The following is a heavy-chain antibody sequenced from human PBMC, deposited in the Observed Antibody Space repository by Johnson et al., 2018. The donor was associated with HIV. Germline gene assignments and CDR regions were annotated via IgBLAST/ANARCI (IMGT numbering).Heavy chain of an antibody. CDR3: AKDWDRWLQPPGDAFDI. J-gene: IGHJ3*02. Sequence: QVQLVESGGDLVKPGGSLRLSCGASEFILSDYYISWVRQAPEKGREWISYISSSGGTIFHADSVKGRFTIARDIAKNTLYLQMNSLRAEDTAVYYCAKDWDRWLQPPGDAFDIWGQGTMVTVSS. V-gene: IGHV3-11*04. D-gene: IGHD5-24*01. CDR1: EFILSDYY. CDR2: ISSSGGTI.